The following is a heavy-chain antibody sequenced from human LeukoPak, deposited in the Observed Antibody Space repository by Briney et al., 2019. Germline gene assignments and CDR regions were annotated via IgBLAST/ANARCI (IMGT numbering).Heavy chain of an antibody. CDR3: ARRRYYDSSGYSNAFDI. CDR1: GGSISSYY. Sequence: PSETLSLTCTVSGGSISSYYWSWIRQPPGKGLEWIGYIYYIGITNYNPSLKSRVTISVDTSKNQVSLKLSSVTAADTAVYFCARRRYYDSSGYSNAFDIWGQGTMVTVSS. CDR2: IYYIGIT. D-gene: IGHD3-22*01. V-gene: IGHV4-59*08. J-gene: IGHJ3*02.